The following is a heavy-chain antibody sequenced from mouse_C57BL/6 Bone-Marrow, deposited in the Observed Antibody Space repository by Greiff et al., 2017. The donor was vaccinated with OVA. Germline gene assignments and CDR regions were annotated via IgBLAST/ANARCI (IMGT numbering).Heavy chain of an antibody. Sequence: VQLKQSGAELVRPGASVKLSCTASGFNIKDDYMPWVKQRPEQGLEWIGWIEPENGDTEYASKFQGKATITADTSSNTAYLQLSSLTSEDTAVYYCTTFADGRDYWGQGTSVTVSS. J-gene: IGHJ4*01. CDR3: TTFADGRDY. CDR1: GFNIKDDY. CDR2: IEPENGDT. V-gene: IGHV14-4*01.